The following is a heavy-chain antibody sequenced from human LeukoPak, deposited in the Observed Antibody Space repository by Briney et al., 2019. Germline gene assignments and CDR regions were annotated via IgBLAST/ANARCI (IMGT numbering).Heavy chain of an antibody. Sequence: ASVKVSCKASGYTFTSYYMHWVRQAPGQGLEWMGIINPSGGSTSYAQKFQGRVTMTRDTSTSTVYMELSSLRSEDTAVYYCAGDLNKYQLLSWFDPWGQGTLVTVSS. J-gene: IGHJ5*02. V-gene: IGHV1-46*01. D-gene: IGHD2-2*01. CDR1: GYTFTSYY. CDR3: AGDLNKYQLLSWFDP. CDR2: INPSGGST.